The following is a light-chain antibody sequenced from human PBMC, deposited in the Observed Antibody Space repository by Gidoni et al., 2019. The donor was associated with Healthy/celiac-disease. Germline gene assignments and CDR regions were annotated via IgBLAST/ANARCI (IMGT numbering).Light chain of an antibody. Sequence: DIQMTQSPSSLSASVGDRVTITCRASQSISSYLNWYQQKPGKAPKLLIYAASSLQSGVPSRFSGSGSGTECTLTISSLQPEDFATYYCQQSYSTWTFGQGTKVEIK. CDR1: QSISSY. CDR3: QQSYSTWT. CDR2: AAS. V-gene: IGKV1-39*01. J-gene: IGKJ1*01.